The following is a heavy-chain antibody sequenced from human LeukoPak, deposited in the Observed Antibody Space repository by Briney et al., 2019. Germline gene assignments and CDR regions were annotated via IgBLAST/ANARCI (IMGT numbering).Heavy chain of an antibody. CDR3: TTKMVVVTD. J-gene: IGHJ4*02. V-gene: IGHV3-15*01. CDR1: GXTFSDAW. CDR2: IKSKSDDGTT. Sequence: GGSLRLSCAASGXTFSDAWVTWVRQAPGKGLESVGRIKSKSDDGTTEYAAPVKGRFTISRDDSKNTLYLQMSSLKTEDTGVYYCTTKMVVVTDWGQGTLVTVSS. D-gene: IGHD2-21*02.